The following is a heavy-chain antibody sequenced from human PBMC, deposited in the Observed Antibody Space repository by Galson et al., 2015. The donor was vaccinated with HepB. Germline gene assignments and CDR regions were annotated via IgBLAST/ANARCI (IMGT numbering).Heavy chain of an antibody. CDR3: AKWELTSTHGGVRAAFDY. CDR2: ISYDGSNK. CDR1: GFTFSSYG. D-gene: IGHD1-26*01. Sequence: SLRLSCAASGFTFSSYGMHWVRQAPGKGLEWVAVISYDGSNKYYADSVKGRFTISRDNSKNTLYLQMNSLRAEDTAVYYCAKWELTSTHGGVRAAFDYWGQGTLVTVSS. V-gene: IGHV3-30*18. J-gene: IGHJ4*02.